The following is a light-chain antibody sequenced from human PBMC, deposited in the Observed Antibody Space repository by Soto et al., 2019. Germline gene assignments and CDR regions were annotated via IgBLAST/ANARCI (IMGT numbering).Light chain of an antibody. CDR2: GAS. V-gene: IGKV3-15*01. CDR1: QSVSSN. CDR3: HQYADSPLT. Sequence: EIVMTQSPATLSVSPGERATLSCRASQSVSSNLAWYQQKPGQAPRLLIYGASTRATGIPARFSGSGSGTEFTLTISSLQSEDFAVYYCHQYADSPLTFGGGTKVEIK. J-gene: IGKJ4*01.